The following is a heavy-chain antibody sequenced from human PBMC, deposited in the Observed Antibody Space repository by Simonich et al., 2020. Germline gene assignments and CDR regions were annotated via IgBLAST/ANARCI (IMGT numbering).Heavy chain of an antibody. J-gene: IGHJ4*02. V-gene: IGHV1-2*02. CDR3: ASGWDWGFSHMSDY. CDR2: NNPNSGGT. Sequence: QVQLVQSGAEVKKPGASVKVSCKASGYTFTGYHMHWVRQAPGQGLEWMGWNNPNSGGTNQAQKFQGRVTMTRDTSISTAYMELSRLRSDDTAVYYCASGWDWGFSHMSDYWGQGTLVTVSS. CDR1: GYTFTGYH. D-gene: IGHD7-27*01.